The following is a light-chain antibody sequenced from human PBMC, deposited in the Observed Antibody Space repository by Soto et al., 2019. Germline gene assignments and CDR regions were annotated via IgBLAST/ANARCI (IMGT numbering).Light chain of an antibody. V-gene: IGKV3D-15*01. CDR2: DAY. Sequence: VVMTHSPASLWVSPGDNVSLSCRANQTISNTLAWYQQKPGQAPRLLIYDAYNRATGIPPRFSGSGSGTDFTLTISRLEPEDFAVYYCQQYGSSFGPGTKVDIK. J-gene: IGKJ3*01. CDR1: QTISNT. CDR3: QQYGSS.